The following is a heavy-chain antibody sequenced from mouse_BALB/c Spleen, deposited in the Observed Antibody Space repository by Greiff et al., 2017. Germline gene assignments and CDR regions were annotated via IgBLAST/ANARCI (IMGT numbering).Heavy chain of an antibody. CDR2: INSNGGST. D-gene: IGHD2-14*01. CDR1: GFTFSSYG. V-gene: IGHV5-6-3*01. J-gene: IGHJ4*01. Sequence: EVQVVESGGGLVQPGGSLKLSCAASGFTFSSYGMSWVRQTPDKRLELVATINSNGGSTYYPDSVKGRFTISRDNAKNTLYLQMSSLKSEDTAMYYCARDRDYRYDVSYAMDYWGQGTSVTVSS. CDR3: ARDRDYRYDVSYAMDY.